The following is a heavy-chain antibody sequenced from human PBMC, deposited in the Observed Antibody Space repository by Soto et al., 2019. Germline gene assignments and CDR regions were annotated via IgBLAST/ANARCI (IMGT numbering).Heavy chain of an antibody. Sequence: EVQLVESGGGLVQPGWSLGLSCAASGLTFSDQYMDWVRQAPGKGLEWVGRTRNKANSYTTDYAASVKGRFTISRDNSKNSLYLQMNSLKTEDTAVYYCARIDYGDPDYWGQGTLVTVSS. D-gene: IGHD4-17*01. J-gene: IGHJ4*02. CDR3: ARIDYGDPDY. CDR2: TRNKANSYTT. CDR1: GLTFSDQY. V-gene: IGHV3-72*01.